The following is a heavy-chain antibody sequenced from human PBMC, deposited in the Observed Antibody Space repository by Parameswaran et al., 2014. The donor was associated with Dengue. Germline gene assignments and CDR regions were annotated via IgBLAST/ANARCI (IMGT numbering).Heavy chain of an antibody. CDR2: IYPGDSDT. D-gene: IGHD6-19*01. Sequence: VRQMPGKGLEWMGIIYPGDSDTRYSPSFQGQVTISADKPISTAYLQWSSLKASDTAMYYCARLKAPYSSGWPAYNWFDPGPGNPGHRLL. J-gene: IGHJ5*02. CDR3: ARLKAPYSSGWPAYNWFDP. V-gene: IGHV5-51*04.